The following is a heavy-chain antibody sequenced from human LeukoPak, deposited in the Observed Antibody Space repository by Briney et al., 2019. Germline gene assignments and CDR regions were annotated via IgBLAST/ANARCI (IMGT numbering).Heavy chain of an antibody. D-gene: IGHD3-3*01. CDR1: GGSISSSNW. J-gene: IGHJ6*03. CDR2: IYHSGGT. Sequence: SETLSLTCAVSGGSISSSNWWSWVRQPPGKGLEWIGEIYHSGGTNYNPSLKNRVTLSVDKSNNQFSLNLSSVTAADTAVYYCAREGLLVYDLWQNYYMDVWGKGTTVTVSS. V-gene: IGHV4-4*02. CDR3: AREGLLVYDLWQNYYMDV.